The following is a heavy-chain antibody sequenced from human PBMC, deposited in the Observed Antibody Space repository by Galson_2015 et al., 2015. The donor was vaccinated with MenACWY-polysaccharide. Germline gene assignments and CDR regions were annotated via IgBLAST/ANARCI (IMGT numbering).Heavy chain of an antibody. CDR3: ARAGSPYSGSYSIDY. V-gene: IGHV4-59*01. CDR2: IYYSGST. Sequence: SETLSLTCTVSGGSISSYYWSWIRQPPGKGLEWLGYIYYSGSTNYNPSLKSRVTISVDTSKNQFSLKLSSVTAADTAVYYCARAGSPYSGSYSIDYWGQGTLVTVSS. CDR1: GGSISSYY. J-gene: IGHJ4*02. D-gene: IGHD1-26*01.